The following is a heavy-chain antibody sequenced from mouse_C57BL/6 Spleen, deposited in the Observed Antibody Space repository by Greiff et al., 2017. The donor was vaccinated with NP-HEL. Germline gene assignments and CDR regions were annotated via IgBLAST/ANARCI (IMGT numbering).Heavy chain of an antibody. Sequence: EVQLQQSGAELVRPGASVKLSCTASGFNIKDYYMHWVKQRPEQGLEWIGRIDPEDGDTEYAPKFQGKATMTADTSSNTAYLQLSSLTSEDTAVYYCTPNITTAPPMDYWGQGTSVTVSS. CDR1: GFNIKDYY. V-gene: IGHV14-1*01. CDR2: IDPEDGDT. D-gene: IGHD1-1*01. J-gene: IGHJ4*01. CDR3: TPNITTAPPMDY.